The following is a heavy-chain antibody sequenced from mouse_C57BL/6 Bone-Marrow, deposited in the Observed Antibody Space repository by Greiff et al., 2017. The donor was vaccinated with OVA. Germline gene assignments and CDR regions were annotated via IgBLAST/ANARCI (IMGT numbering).Heavy chain of an antibody. CDR2: INPSNGGT. J-gene: IGHJ2*01. CDR3: AAPSDGYFFDY. V-gene: IGHV1-53*01. Sequence: QVQLQQPGAELVMPGASVKLSCKASGYTFTSYWMHWVKQRPGQGLEWIGNINPSNGGTNYNEKFKSKATLTVDKSSSTAYMKLSSLTSEDSAVYYCAAPSDGYFFDYWGQGTTLTVSS. D-gene: IGHD2-3*01. CDR1: GYTFTSYW.